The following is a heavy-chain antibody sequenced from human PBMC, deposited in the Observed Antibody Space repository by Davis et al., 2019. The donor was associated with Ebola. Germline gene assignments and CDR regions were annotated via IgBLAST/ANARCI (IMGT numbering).Heavy chain of an antibody. CDR3: TRLDYGSDY. J-gene: IGHJ4*02. CDR1: GFTFSSYG. Sequence: GGSLRLSCAASGFTFSSYGMHWVRQAPGKGLEWVAVISYDGSNKYYADSVKGRFTISRDNAKNSLYLQMNSLRAEDTAVYYCTRLDYGSDYWGQGTLVTVSS. D-gene: IGHD4-17*01. CDR2: ISYDGSNK. V-gene: IGHV3-30*03.